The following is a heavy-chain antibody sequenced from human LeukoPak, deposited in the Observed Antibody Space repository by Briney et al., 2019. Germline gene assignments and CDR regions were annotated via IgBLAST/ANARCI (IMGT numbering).Heavy chain of an antibody. CDR1: GFTFSSYS. J-gene: IGHJ4*02. Sequence: GGSLRLSCAASGFTFSSYSMNWVRQAPGKGLEWVSSISSSSSSIYYADSVKGRFTISRDNAKNSLYLQMNSLRGEDTAVYYCARVWEGIGGYCSGGSCYSIDYWGQGTLVTVSS. V-gene: IGHV3-21*01. CDR2: ISSSSSSI. D-gene: IGHD2-15*01. CDR3: ARVWEGIGGYCSGGSCYSIDY.